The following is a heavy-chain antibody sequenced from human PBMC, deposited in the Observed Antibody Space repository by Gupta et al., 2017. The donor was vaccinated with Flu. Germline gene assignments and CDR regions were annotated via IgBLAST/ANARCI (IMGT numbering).Heavy chain of an antibody. CDR3: TTYDSIGWQF. Sequence: EVQLVESGGGLVMPGGSLRLSCAASAFTFSKAWMTWVRQVPGKGLEWVGRIKSKTDGGTVDYAAPVKGRFTISRDDSKDSLYLQMNSLKIEDTAVYYCTTYDSIGWQFWGQGTLVTVSS. J-gene: IGHJ4*02. CDR2: IKSKTDGGTV. CDR1: AFTFSKAW. V-gene: IGHV3-15*01. D-gene: IGHD6-19*01.